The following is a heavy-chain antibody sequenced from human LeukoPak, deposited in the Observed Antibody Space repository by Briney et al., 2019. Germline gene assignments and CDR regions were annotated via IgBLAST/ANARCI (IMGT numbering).Heavy chain of an antibody. CDR3: ARLFTWNYEDFDH. CDR2: IYSGGST. CDR1: GFTVSSNY. J-gene: IGHJ4*02. V-gene: IGHV3-66*02. D-gene: IGHD1-7*01. Sequence: GGSLRLSCAASGFTVSSNYMSWVRQAPGKGLEWVSVIYSGGSTHYADSVKGRFTISRDNSKNTLYLQMNSLRAEDTAVYYCARLFTWNYEDFDHWGQGTLVTVSS.